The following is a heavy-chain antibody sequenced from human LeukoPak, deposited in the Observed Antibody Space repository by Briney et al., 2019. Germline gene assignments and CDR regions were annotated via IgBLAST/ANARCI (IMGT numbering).Heavy chain of an antibody. CDR3: ARDQSQYRANY. D-gene: IGHD2/OR15-2a*01. Sequence: GASVRVSCKASGYTFTDYYMHWVRQAPGQGLEWMGWINLNSGDTEYAQKFQGRVTMTRDTSISTAYMDLSSLTSDDTAVYYCARDQSQYRANYWGQGTLVTVSS. V-gene: IGHV1-2*02. CDR2: INLNSGDT. CDR1: GYTFTDYY. J-gene: IGHJ4*02.